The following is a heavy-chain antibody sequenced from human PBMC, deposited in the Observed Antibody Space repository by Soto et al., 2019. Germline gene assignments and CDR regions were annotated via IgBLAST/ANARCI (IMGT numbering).Heavy chain of an antibody. V-gene: IGHV3-53*01. CDR1: GFTVSSNY. J-gene: IGHJ6*02. D-gene: IGHD1-26*01. Sequence: GGSLRLSCAASGFTVSSNYMSWVRQAPGKGLEWVSVIYSGGSTYYADSVKGRFTISRDNSKNTLYLQMNSLRAEDTAVYYCARERLSSGSYYYYYGMDVWGQGTTVTVS. CDR3: ARERLSSGSYYYYYGMDV. CDR2: IYSGGST.